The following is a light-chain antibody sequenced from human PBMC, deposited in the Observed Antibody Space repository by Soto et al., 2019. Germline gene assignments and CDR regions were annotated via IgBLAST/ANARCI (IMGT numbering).Light chain of an antibody. V-gene: IGKV3-20*01. J-gene: IGKJ1*01. CDR2: GAS. CDR3: QQYGTSPTT. CDR1: QTVLNNY. Sequence: EIVLTQSPGTLSLSPWERATLSCMASQTVLNNYLTWYQQKPGQAPRRLIFGASFRATGIPDRFSGSGSGTDFTLTISRLEPEDSAVYYCQQYGTSPTTFGQGTKVDIK.